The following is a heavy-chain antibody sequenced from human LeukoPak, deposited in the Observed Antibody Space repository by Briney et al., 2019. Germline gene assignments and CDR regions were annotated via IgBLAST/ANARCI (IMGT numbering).Heavy chain of an antibody. Sequence: PGGSLRLSCTGSGFTFGDYAMTWVRQAPGKGLEWVGFIRSKIYGGTPEYAASVKGRFTISRDDSKGVAYLQMDSLTTEDTAVYYCTRDQTPYYWGQGTLVTVSS. CDR2: IRSKIYGGTP. CDR3: TRDQTPYY. J-gene: IGHJ4*02. V-gene: IGHV3-49*04. CDR1: GFTFGDYA.